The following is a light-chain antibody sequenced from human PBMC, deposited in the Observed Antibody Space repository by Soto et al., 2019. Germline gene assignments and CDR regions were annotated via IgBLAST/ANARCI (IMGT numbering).Light chain of an antibody. CDR1: SSDVGGYNY. J-gene: IGLJ2*01. Sequence: QSALTQPASVSGSPGQSITISCTGTSSDVGGYNYVSWYQQHPGKAPKLMIYDVSHRPSGVSNRFSGSKSGNTASLTISGLQAEDGTDYYCGSYTSSSTLVVFGRGTKLTVL. V-gene: IGLV2-14*01. CDR3: GSYTSSSTLVV. CDR2: DVS.